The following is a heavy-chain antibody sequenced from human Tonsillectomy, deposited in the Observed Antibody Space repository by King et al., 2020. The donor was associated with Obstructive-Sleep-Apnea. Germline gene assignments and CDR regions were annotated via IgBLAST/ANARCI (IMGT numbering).Heavy chain of an antibody. CDR1: GFSLTTTQMG. CDR2: IYWDDDK. Sequence: ITLKESGPTLVKPTQTLTLTCTFSGFSLTTTQMGVGWIRQPPGKALEWLSLIYWDDDKRYNPSLKTKHTITKDTTRNQVVLTMTNMDPVDTATYYCAHPNSGYFYYFDYGGPGTLVTVSS. V-gene: IGHV2-5*02. D-gene: IGHD3-22*01. J-gene: IGHJ4*02. CDR3: AHPNSGYFYYFDY.